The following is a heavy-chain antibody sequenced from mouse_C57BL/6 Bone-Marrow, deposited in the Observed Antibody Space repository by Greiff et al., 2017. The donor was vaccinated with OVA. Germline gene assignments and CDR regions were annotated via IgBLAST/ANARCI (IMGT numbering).Heavy chain of an antibody. D-gene: IGHD2-3*01. CDR3: TRDGYYAMDD. CDR1: GFTFSSYA. J-gene: IGHJ4*01. V-gene: IGHV5-9-1*02. Sequence: DVLLVESGEGLVKPGGSLKLSCAASGFTFSSYAMSWVRQTPEQRLEWVAYISRGGDYIYYADTVKGRYTISRDTARNTLYLQMSSLKSEDTAMYYCTRDGYYAMDDGGQGTSVTVSS. CDR2: ISRGGDYI.